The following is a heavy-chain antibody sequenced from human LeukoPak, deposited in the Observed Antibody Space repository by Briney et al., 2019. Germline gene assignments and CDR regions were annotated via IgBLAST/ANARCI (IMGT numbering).Heavy chain of an antibody. CDR1: GGTFSSYA. V-gene: IGHV1-69*01. Sequence: SVKVSCKASGGTFSSYAISWVRQAPGQGLEWMGGIIPIFGTANYAQKFQGRVTITADESTSTAYMELSSLRSEDTAVYYCATYRTVTTYYYYYMDVWGKGTTVTVSS. J-gene: IGHJ6*03. CDR2: IIPIFGTA. CDR3: ATYRTVTTYYYYYMDV. D-gene: IGHD4-11*01.